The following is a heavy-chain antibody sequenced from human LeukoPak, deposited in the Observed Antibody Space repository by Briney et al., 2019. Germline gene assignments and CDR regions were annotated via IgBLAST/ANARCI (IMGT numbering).Heavy chain of an antibody. V-gene: IGHV3-23*01. J-gene: IGHJ4*02. CDR3: AKARGIVVVPAAMAFDY. CDR2: ISGSGGST. Sequence: GGSLRLSCAASGFTFSSYAMSWVRQAPGKGLEWVSAISGSGGSTYYADSVKGRFTISRDNSKNTLYLQTNSLRAEDTAVYYCAKARGIVVVPAAMAFDYWGQGTLVTVSS. D-gene: IGHD2-2*01. CDR1: GFTFSSYA.